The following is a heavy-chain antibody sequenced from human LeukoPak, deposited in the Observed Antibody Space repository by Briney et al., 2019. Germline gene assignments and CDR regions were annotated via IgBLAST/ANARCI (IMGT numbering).Heavy chain of an antibody. J-gene: IGHJ4*02. V-gene: IGHV3-30*04. D-gene: IGHD3-22*01. Sequence: GGSLRLSCAASGFTFSSYAMHWVRRAPGKGLEWVAVISYDGSNKYYADSVKGRFTISRDNSKNTLYLQMNSLRAEDTAVYYCARAHYYDSSGYYYLTWGPDYWGQGTLVTVSS. CDR3: ARAHYYDSSGYYYLTWGPDY. CDR1: GFTFSSYA. CDR2: ISYDGSNK.